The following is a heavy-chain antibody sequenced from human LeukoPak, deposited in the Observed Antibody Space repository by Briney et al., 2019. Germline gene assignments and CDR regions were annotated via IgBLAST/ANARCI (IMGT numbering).Heavy chain of an antibody. CDR2: ISSNGVGT. V-gene: IGHV3-64D*06. Sequence: GSLRLSCSASGFTFNSYAMHWARQAPGKGLEYVSAISSNGVGTYYADSVKGRFTISRDNSKNTLYLQMSSLRAEDTAVYYCVRDLGYCSSISCSADYWGQGTLVTVSS. D-gene: IGHD2-2*01. CDR1: GFTFNSYA. J-gene: IGHJ4*02. CDR3: VRDLGYCSSISCSADY.